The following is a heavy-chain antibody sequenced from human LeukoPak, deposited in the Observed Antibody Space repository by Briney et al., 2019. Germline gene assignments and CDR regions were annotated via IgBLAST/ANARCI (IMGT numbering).Heavy chain of an antibody. CDR3: ARGAPPDYFDY. J-gene: IGHJ4*02. V-gene: IGHV3-53*04. Sequence: PGGSLRLSCAASGFTISSSYMSWVRQAPGQGLEWVSVIYSGGSTYYADSLKGRFTISRPNSKNTLYLQMNSLRAEDTAVYYCARGAPPDYFDYWGQGTLVTVSS. CDR2: IYSGGST. CDR1: GFTISSSY.